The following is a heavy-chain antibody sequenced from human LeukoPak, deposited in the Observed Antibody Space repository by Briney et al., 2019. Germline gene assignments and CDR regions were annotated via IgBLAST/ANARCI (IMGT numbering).Heavy chain of an antibody. D-gene: IGHD2-2*01. J-gene: IGHJ4*02. V-gene: IGHV1-69*05. CDR2: IIPIFGTA. CDR1: GGTFSSYA. CDR3: AIKGYCSSTSCYLGLGYFDY. Sequence: SVKVSCEASGGTFSSYAISWVRQAPGQGLEWMGGIIPIFGTANYAQKFQGRVTITTDESTSTAYMELSSLRSEDTAVYYCAIKGYCSSTSCYLGLGYFDYWGQGTLVTVSS.